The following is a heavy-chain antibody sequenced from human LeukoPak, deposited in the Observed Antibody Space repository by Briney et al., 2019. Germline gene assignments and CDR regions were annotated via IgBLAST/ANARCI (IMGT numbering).Heavy chain of an antibody. J-gene: IGHJ4*02. CDR1: GFTFSSYG. CDR2: ISYDGSNK. D-gene: IGHD5-24*01. V-gene: IGHV3-30*18. CDR3: AKGGAVEMATIAGIDY. Sequence: PGRSLRLSCAASGFTFSSYGMHWVRQAPGKGLEWVAVISYDGSNKYYADSVKGRFTIPRDNSKNTLYLQMNSLRAEDTAVYYCAKGGAVEMATIAGIDYWGQGTLVTVSS.